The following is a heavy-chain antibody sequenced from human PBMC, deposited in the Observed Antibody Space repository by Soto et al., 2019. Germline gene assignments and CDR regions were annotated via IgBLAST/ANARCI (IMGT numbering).Heavy chain of an antibody. CDR3: ARGASLGRYSYDLYYFDY. Sequence: QVQLVQSGAEVKKPGSSVKVSCTASGGTFSSYAISWVRQAPGQGLEWMGGIIPIFGTANYAQKFQGRVTITADKSTSTAYIELSSVRSEDTAVYYCARGASLGRYSYDLYYFDYWGQGTLVTVSS. CDR1: GGTFSSYA. J-gene: IGHJ4*02. V-gene: IGHV1-69*06. CDR2: IIPIFGTA. D-gene: IGHD5-18*01.